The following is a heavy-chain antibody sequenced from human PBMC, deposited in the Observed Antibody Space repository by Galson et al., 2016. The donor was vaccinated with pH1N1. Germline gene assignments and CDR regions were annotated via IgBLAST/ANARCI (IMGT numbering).Heavy chain of an antibody. V-gene: IGHV4-59*01. CDR2: THGSGNT. CDR3: ARLDIEVAEHWYNGLDG. D-gene: IGHD2-2*01. J-gene: IGHJ6*02. Sequence: SETLSLTCTISGGSIRSNYWTWIRQPPGKGLEWIGYTHGSGNTNYKPSLKSRVKISIDTSKNQFSLKLRFVTAADTAVYYCARLDIEVAEHWYNGLDGWGQGTTFTVS. CDR1: GGSIRSNY.